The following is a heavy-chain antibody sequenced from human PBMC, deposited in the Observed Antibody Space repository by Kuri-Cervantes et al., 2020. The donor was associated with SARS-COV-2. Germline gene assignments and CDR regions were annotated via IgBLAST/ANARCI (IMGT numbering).Heavy chain of an antibody. CDR1: GFTFSSYW. CDR2: IKQDGSEK. CDR3: ARGETSSSEYYYYYMDV. J-gene: IGHJ6*03. Sequence: GESLKISCAASGFTFSSYWMSWVRQAPGKGLEWAANIKQDGSEKYYVDSVKGRFTISRDNAKNSLYLQMNSLRAEDTAVYYCARGETSSSEYYYYYMDVWGKGTTVTVSS. D-gene: IGHD6-6*01. V-gene: IGHV3-7*01.